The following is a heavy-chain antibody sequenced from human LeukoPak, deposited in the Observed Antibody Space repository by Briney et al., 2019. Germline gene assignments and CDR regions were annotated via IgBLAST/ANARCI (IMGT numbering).Heavy chain of an antibody. D-gene: IGHD2-21*02. CDR2: LSGSGGRT. J-gene: IGHJ4*02. CDR3: AKSLGIVVVTANFDY. Sequence: GGSLRLSCEASGFTFSSYGMTWVRQAPGKGLEWVAALSGSGGRTYYADSVKGRFTISRDNSKNTVYLQMSSLRAEDTAIYYCAKSLGIVVVTANFDYWGQGTLVSVSS. CDR1: GFTFSSYG. V-gene: IGHV3-23*01.